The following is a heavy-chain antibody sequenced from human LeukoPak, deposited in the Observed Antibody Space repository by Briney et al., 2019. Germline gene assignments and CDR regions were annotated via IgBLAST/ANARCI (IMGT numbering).Heavy chain of an antibody. CDR3: ARTYYYDSSGYRKEFDY. D-gene: IGHD3-22*01. CDR1: GYTFTSYG. Sequence: ASVKVSCKASGYTFTSYGISWVRQAPGQGLEWMGRINPNSGGTNYAQKFQGRVTMTRDTSISTAYMELSRLRSDDTAVYYCARTYYYDSSGYRKEFDYWGQGTLVTVSS. J-gene: IGHJ4*02. V-gene: IGHV1-2*06. CDR2: INPNSGGT.